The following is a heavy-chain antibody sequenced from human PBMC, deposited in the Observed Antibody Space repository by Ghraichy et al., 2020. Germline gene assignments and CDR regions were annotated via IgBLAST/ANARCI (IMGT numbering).Heavy chain of an antibody. CDR1: GFTVSSNY. CDR2: ICGYST. Sequence: GGSLRLSCAASGFTVSSNYMSWVRQAPGKGLEWVSVICGYSTYYADSVRGRFTISRHNSMNTLYLQMNSLRAEDTAVYYCARGGKEIFGVVIQYYFDYWGQGTLVTVSS. CDR3: ARGGKEIFGVVIQYYFDY. D-gene: IGHD3-3*01. J-gene: IGHJ4*02. V-gene: IGHV3-53*04.